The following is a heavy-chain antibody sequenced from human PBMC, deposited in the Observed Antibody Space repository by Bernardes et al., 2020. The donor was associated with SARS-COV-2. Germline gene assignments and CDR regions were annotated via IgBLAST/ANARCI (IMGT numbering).Heavy chain of an antibody. Sequence: GGSLRLSCAASGFTFSSYSMNWVRQAPGKGLEWVSSISSSSSYIYYADSVKGRFTISRDNAKNSLYLQMNSLRAEDTAVYYCAQLAARPDYYYGMDVWGQGTTVTVSS. J-gene: IGHJ6*02. CDR2: ISSSSSYI. V-gene: IGHV3-21*01. CDR3: AQLAARPDYYYGMDV. CDR1: GFTFSSYS. D-gene: IGHD6-6*01.